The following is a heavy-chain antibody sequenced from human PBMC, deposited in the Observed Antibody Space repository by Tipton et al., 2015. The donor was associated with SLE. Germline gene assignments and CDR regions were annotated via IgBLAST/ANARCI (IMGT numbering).Heavy chain of an antibody. V-gene: IGHV3-74*01. J-gene: IGHJ4*02. D-gene: IGHD2-2*01. CDR2: INSDGSST. CDR1: GFTFSSYW. Sequence: SLRLSCAASGFTFSSYWMHWVRQAPGKGLVWVSRINSDGSSTRYADSEKGRFTISRDNAKNTLYLQMNSLTAEDTAVYYCASGYVPAAVDYWGQGTLVTVSS. CDR3: ASGYVPAAVDY.